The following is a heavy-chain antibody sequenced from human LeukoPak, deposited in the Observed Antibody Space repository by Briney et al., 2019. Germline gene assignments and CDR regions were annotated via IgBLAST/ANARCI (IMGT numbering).Heavy chain of an antibody. V-gene: IGHV5-51*01. J-gene: IGHJ4*02. CDR2: IYPGDSDT. CDR1: GYSFTSYW. D-gene: IGHD3-10*01. Sequence: GESLKISCKGSGYSFTSYWIGWVRQMPGKGLEWMGIIYPGDSDTRYSPSFQGQVTISANKYISTAYLQWSSLKVSDTAMYYCASGDDGSGPFWDYWGQGTLVSVSS. CDR3: ASGDDGSGPFWDY.